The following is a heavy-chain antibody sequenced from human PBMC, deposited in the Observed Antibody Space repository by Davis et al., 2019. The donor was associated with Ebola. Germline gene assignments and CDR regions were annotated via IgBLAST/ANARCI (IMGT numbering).Heavy chain of an antibody. J-gene: IGHJ6*04. CDR3: AKDQAFYYALDV. V-gene: IGHV3-9*01. CDR1: GFTFDDYA. Sequence: SLKISCAASGFTFDDYAMHWARQAPGKGLEWVSGISWNSGTTGYADSVKGRFTISRDNAKHSLYLQMNSLRPEDTALYYCAKDQAFYYALDVWGKGTTVTVSS. CDR2: ISWNSGTT.